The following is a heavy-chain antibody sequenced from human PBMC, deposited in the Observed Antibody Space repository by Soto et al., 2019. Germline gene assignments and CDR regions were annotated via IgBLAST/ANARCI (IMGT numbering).Heavy chain of an antibody. D-gene: IGHD4-17*01. CDR1: GGSVSSGSYY. Sequence: SETLSLTCTVSGGSVSSGSYYWSWIRQPPGKGLEWIGYIYYSGSTNYNPSLKSRVTISVDTSKNQFSLKLSSVTAADTAVYYCARMTTGVWDYYYGMDVWGQGTTVTVSS. J-gene: IGHJ6*02. V-gene: IGHV4-61*01. CDR2: IYYSGST. CDR3: ARMTTGVWDYYYGMDV.